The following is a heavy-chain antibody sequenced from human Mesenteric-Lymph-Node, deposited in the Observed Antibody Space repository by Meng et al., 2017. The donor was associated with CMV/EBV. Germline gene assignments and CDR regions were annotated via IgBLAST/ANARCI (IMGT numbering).Heavy chain of an antibody. Sequence: GESLKISCAASGFTFSSYWMHWVRQAPGKGPVWVSRINSDGSSTSYADSVKGRFTISRDNAKNTLYLQMNSLRAEDTAVYYCALTYYDFWSGYDYWGQGTLVTVSS. J-gene: IGHJ4*02. D-gene: IGHD3-3*01. CDR3: ALTYYDFWSGYDY. V-gene: IGHV3-74*01. CDR2: INSDGSST. CDR1: GFTFSSYW.